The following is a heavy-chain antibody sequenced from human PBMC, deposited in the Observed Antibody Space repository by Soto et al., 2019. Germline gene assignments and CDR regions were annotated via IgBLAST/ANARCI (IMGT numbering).Heavy chain of an antibody. J-gene: IGHJ5*02. CDR3: ARVGGGVWSPGREP. D-gene: IGHD3-10*01. V-gene: IGHV4-4*07. Sequence: SETLSLTCTVSGGSIFSFYWTWIRQPAGKGLEWIGXIXXXXXXXXXXXLKGRVSMSVDTSKNQFSMNLISVTAADTAVYYCARVGGGVWSPGREPWGQGILVTVSS. CDR2: IXXXXXX. CDR1: GGSIFSFY.